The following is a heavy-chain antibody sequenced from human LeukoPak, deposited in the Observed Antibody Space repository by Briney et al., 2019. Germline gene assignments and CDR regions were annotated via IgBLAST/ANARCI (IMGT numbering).Heavy chain of an antibody. J-gene: IGHJ4*02. CDR3: ARGVDYGDGTDY. Sequence: SGGSLRLSCAASGFTFSSYSMNWVRQAPGKGLEWVSSISSSSSCIYYADSVKGRFTISRDNAKNSLYLQMNSLRAEDTAVYYCARGVDYGDGTDYWGQGTLVTVSS. CDR2: ISSSSSCI. CDR1: GFTFSSYS. V-gene: IGHV3-21*01. D-gene: IGHD4-17*01.